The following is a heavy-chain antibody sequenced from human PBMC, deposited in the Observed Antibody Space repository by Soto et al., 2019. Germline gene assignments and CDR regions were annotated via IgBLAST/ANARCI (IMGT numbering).Heavy chain of an antibody. CDR3: ARGVIAAAGTKGALDY. D-gene: IGHD6-13*01. Sequence: SETLSLTCAVYGGSFSGYYWSRIRQPPGKGLEWIGEINHSGSTNYNPSLKSRVTISVDTSKNQFSLKLSSVTAADTAVYYCARGVIAAAGTKGALDYWGQGTLVIVSS. J-gene: IGHJ4*02. CDR2: INHSGST. CDR1: GGSFSGYY. V-gene: IGHV4-34*01.